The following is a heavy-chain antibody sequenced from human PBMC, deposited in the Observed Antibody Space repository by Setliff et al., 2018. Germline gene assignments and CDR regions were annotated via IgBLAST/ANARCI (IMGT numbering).Heavy chain of an antibody. CDR3: AKGGNITRETYYYYGMDV. V-gene: IGHV1-18*01. Sequence: GASVKVSCKASGYAFNDFGINWVRQAPGQGLEWMGWISPYTGNIYSAQKFQGRVAITTDTSTSTAYMELRSLRSDDTAVYYCAKGGNITRETYYYYGMDVWGQGTTVTVSS. CDR2: ISPYTGNI. D-gene: IGHD1-20*01. CDR1: GYAFNDFG. J-gene: IGHJ6*02.